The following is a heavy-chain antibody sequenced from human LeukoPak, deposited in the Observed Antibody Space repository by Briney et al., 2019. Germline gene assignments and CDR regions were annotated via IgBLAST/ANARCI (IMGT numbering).Heavy chain of an antibody. CDR3: ASRAGGYRDSVDY. CDR2: INPNSGGT. J-gene: IGHJ4*02. Sequence: GASVKVSCKASGYTFTGYYMHWVRQAPGQGVEWMGWINPNSGGTNYAQKFQGRVTMTRDTSLSTAYMALSRLRSDDTAVYYCASRAGGYRDSVDYWGQGTLVTVSS. D-gene: IGHD4-17*01. V-gene: IGHV1-2*02. CDR1: GYTFTGYY.